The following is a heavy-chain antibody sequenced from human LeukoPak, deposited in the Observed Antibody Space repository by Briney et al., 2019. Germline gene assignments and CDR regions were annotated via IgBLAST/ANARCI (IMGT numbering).Heavy chain of an antibody. J-gene: IGHJ5*02. D-gene: IGHD6-13*01. Sequence: SGGPLTLSCGPSGFDLTTFAMTWPRHARARGVECVSSKRIGGGGKYYADSVKGRFTISRDNSENTLHLQMNNLTVEDTARYFCARCMVLSQGWCNWFDPWGQGTLVTVSS. CDR2: KRIGGGGK. CDR3: ARCMVLSQGWCNWFDP. CDR1: GFDLTTFA. V-gene: IGHV3-23*01.